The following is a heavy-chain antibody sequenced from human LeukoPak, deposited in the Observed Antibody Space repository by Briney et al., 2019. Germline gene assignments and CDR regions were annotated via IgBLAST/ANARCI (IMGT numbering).Heavy chain of an antibody. J-gene: IGHJ3*02. CDR3: ARDSPLWMIVVVTDDAFDI. CDR1: GYTFTSYG. D-gene: IGHD3-22*01. Sequence: GASVKVSCKASGYTFTSYGISWVRQAPGQGLEWMGWISAYNGNTNYAQKLQGRVTMTTDTSTSTAYMELRSLRSDDTAVYSCARDSPLWMIVVVTDDAFDIWGQGTMVTVSS. CDR2: ISAYNGNT. V-gene: IGHV1-18*01.